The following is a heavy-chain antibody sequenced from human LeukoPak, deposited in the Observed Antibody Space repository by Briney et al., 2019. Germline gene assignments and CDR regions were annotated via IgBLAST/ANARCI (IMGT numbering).Heavy chain of an antibody. D-gene: IGHD3-22*01. CDR3: AKRGVVIRVILVGFHKEAYYFDS. V-gene: IGHV3-23*01. J-gene: IGHJ4*02. CDR2: ISGSGGGT. CDR1: GITLSNYG. Sequence: PGGSLRLSCAVSGITLSNYGMSWVRQAPGKGLEWVAGISGSGGGTKYADSVKGRFTIPRDNPKNTLYLQINSLRAEDTAMYFCAKRGVVIRVILVGFHKEAYYFDSWGQGALVTVSS.